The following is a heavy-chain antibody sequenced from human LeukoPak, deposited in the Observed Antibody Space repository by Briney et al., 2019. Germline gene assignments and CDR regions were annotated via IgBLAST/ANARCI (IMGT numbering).Heavy chain of an antibody. CDR1: GFTFGNFA. CDR3: ASNGGNSGTFLQLDY. V-gene: IGHV3-66*02. J-gene: IGHJ4*02. Sequence: GGSLRLSCAASGFTFGNFAMTWVRQAPGKGLEWVSVIYSGGNTYHTDSVKGRFTIFRDNSENTLYLQMNSLRAEDTAVYYCASNGGNSGTFLQLDYWGQGTLVTVSS. CDR2: IYSGGNT. D-gene: IGHD1-26*01.